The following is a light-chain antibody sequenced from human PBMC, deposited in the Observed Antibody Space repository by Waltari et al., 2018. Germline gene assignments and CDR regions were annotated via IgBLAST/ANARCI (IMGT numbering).Light chain of an antibody. Sequence: ENVLTQSPATLSLSPGEAATLSCRASQNVGNSLAWYQHKPGQAPRLLIYDAANRASGIPARFSGSGSGTDFTLTISSLEPDDFAVYYCQQSYSTLLTFGGGTKVEIK. V-gene: IGKV3-11*01. CDR2: DAA. CDR1: QNVGNS. CDR3: QQSYSTLLT. J-gene: IGKJ4*01.